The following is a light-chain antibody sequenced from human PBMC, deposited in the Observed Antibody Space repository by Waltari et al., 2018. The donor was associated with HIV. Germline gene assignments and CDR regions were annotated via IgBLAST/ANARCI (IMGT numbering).Light chain of an antibody. J-gene: IGKJ2*03. V-gene: IGKV1-33*01. CDR1: QDITNY. Sequence: DIQMTQSPSSLSASVGDRVTITCQASQDITNYLNWYQHKPGNAPKLLIYDASILEIGVASRFSGSGSGTEVTLTISSLQPEDIGTDYCQQYDILYSFGQGTKVELK. CDR2: DAS. CDR3: QQYDILYS.